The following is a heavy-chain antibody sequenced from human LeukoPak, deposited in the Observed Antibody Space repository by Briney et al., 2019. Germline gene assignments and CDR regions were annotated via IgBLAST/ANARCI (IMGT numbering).Heavy chain of an antibody. Sequence: SETLSLTCAVYGGSFSGYYWSWIRQPPGKGLEWIGEINHSGSTNYNPSLKSRVTISVDTSKNQFSLKLSSVTAADTAVYYCARGPTIFGVVTRGWFDPWGRGTLVTVSS. CDR3: ARGPTIFGVVTRGWFDP. V-gene: IGHV4-34*01. CDR1: GGSFSGYY. J-gene: IGHJ5*02. D-gene: IGHD3-3*01. CDR2: INHSGST.